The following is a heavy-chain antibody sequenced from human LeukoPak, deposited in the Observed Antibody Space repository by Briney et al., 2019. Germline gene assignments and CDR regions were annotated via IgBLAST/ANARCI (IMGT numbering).Heavy chain of an antibody. D-gene: IGHD6-6*01. Sequence: GGSLRLSCAASGFTFSSYGMHWVRQAPGKGLEWVAFIRYDGSNKYYADSVKGRFTISRDNAKNSLYLQMNSLRAEDTAVYYCARDRLYYSSSSLDYWGQGTLVTVSS. CDR1: GFTFSSYG. V-gene: IGHV3-30*02. CDR2: IRYDGSNK. J-gene: IGHJ4*02. CDR3: ARDRLYYSSSSLDY.